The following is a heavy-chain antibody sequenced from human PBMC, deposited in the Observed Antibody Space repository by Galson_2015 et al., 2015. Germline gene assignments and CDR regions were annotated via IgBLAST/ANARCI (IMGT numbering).Heavy chain of an antibody. CDR1: GFTFSSYS. J-gene: IGHJ4*02. CDR2: ISSSSSYI. CDR3: ARDLGSSGSEPMDEVRDY. Sequence: SLRLSCAASGFTFSSYSMNWVRQAPGKGLEWVSSISSSSSYIYYADSVKGRFTISRDNAKNSLYLQMNSLRAEDTAVYYCARDLGSSGSEPMDEVRDYWGQGTLVTVSS. D-gene: IGHD6-19*01. V-gene: IGHV3-21*01.